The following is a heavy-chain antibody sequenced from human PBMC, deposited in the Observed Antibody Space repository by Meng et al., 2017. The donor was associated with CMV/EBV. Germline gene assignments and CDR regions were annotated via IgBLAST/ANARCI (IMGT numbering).Heavy chain of an antibody. CDR2: MNPNTGNT. D-gene: IGHD3-22*01. J-gene: IGHJ4*02. V-gene: IGHV1-8*03. CDR1: GYTFTSYD. CDR3: ASGPDRSGYYPY. Sequence: ASVKVSCKASGYTFTSYDINWVRHATGQGLEWMGWMNPNTGNTVYAQKVQGRVTITRDTSINTAYMELSSLRSEDTAVYYCASGPDRSGYYPYWGQGTLVTVSS.